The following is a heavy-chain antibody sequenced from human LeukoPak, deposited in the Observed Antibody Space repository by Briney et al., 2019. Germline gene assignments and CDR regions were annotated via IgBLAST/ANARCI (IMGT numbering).Heavy chain of an antibody. D-gene: IGHD2-8*01. V-gene: IGHV1-69*05. Sequence: GASVKVSCKASGYTFTSYGISWVRQAPGQGLEWMGGIIPIFGTANYAQKFQGRVTITTDESTSTAYMELSSLRSEDTAVYYCARVVANGVGAFDIWGQGTMVTVSS. J-gene: IGHJ3*02. CDR2: IIPIFGTA. CDR3: ARVVANGVGAFDI. CDR1: GYTFTSYG.